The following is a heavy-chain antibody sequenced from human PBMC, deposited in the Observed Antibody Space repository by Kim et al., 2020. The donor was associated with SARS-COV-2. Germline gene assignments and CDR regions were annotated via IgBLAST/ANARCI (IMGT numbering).Heavy chain of an antibody. CDR1: GFTFSSYA. CDR3: AKHEDIAATFLDY. J-gene: IGHJ4*02. Sequence: GGSLRLSCAASGFTFSSYAMSWVRQAPGKGLEWVSAISGSGGSTNYADSVKGRFTISRDNSKNTLYLQMNSLRAEDTAAYYCAKHEDIAATFLDYWGQGTLVTVSS. CDR2: ISGSGGST. D-gene: IGHD5-12*01. V-gene: IGHV3-23*01.